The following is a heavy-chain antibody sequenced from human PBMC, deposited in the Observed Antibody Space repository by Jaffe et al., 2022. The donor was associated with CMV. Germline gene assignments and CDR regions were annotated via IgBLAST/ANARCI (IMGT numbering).Heavy chain of an antibody. CDR2: IWSNGKNK. D-gene: IGHD3-9*01. J-gene: IGHJ3*02. CDR3: VKETGPFNAFDI. V-gene: IGHV3-33*06. Sequence: QVQLVQSGGGVVQPGRSLRLSCAASGFTFNEYGMHWVRQAPGKGLEWVAVIWSNGKNKYYSDSVNGRFTVSRDNSKNTLDLQMNSPRADDTAIYYCVKETGPFNAFDIWGQGTMVTVSS. CDR1: GFTFNEYG.